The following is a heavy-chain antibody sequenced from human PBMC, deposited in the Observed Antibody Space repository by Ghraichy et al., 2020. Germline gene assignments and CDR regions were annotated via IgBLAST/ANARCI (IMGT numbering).Heavy chain of an antibody. CDR3: AKGLLAVTIYWYFDL. CDR1: GLTFSSYA. D-gene: IGHD4-17*01. CDR2: ISGSGGST. J-gene: IGHJ2*01. V-gene: IGHV3-23*01. Sequence: GGSLRLSCAASGLTFSSYAMNWVRQAPGKGLEWVSGISGSGGSTYYADSVKGRFTISRDNSENTLYLQMNSLRAEDTAVYYCAKGLLAVTIYWYFDLWGRGTLVTVSS.